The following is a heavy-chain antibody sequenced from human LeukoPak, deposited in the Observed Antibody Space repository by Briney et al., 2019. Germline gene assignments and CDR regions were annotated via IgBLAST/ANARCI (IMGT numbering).Heavy chain of an antibody. V-gene: IGHV4-39*01. Sequence: SETLSLTCTVSGGSISSSSYYWGWIRQPPGKGLEWIGSIYYSGGTYYNPSLKSRITISVDTSKNQFSLKLTSVTAADTAVYYCARHAHRNGWSGYWGQGTLVTVSS. J-gene: IGHJ4*02. CDR2: IYYSGGT. D-gene: IGHD6-19*01. CDR3: ARHAHRNGWSGY. CDR1: GGSISSSSYY.